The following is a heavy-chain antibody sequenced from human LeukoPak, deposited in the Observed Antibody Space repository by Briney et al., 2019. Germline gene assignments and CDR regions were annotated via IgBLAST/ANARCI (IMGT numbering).Heavy chain of an antibody. J-gene: IGHJ6*03. CDR2: IYYGGRT. D-gene: IGHD6-19*01. Sequence: SSDTLSLTCSVSGGSISSHYWTWVRQPPGQALEFIGYIYYGGRTQYNPSLKSRVTMTMDTSKNQFSLRLNSVSAADTAVYYCAREVTVAGTFYFYMDVWGKGTTVSVSS. CDR1: GGSISSHY. V-gene: IGHV4-59*11. CDR3: AREVTVAGTFYFYMDV.